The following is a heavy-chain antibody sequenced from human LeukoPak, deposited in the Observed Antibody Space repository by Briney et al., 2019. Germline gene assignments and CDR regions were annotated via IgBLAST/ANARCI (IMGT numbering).Heavy chain of an antibody. CDR3: ARAHSIRSVVIISRFDY. D-gene: IGHD3-3*01. CDR2: INHSGST. V-gene: IGHV4-34*01. J-gene: IGHJ4*02. Sequence: SETLSLTCAVYGGSFSGYYWSWIRQPPGKGLEWIGEINHSGSTNYNPSLKSRATISVDTSKNQFSLKLSSVTAADTAVYYCARAHSIRSVVIISRFDYWGQGTLVTVSS. CDR1: GGSFSGYY.